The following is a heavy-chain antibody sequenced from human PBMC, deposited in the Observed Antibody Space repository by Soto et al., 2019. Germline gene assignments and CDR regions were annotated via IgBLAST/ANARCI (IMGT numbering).Heavy chain of an antibody. V-gene: IGHV4-34*01. CDR1: GGSFSGYY. CDR2: INDRGAI. Sequence: VQLQQLGAGPFRPLETPSLTCGVSGGSFSGYYWAWIHQTPGKGLEGIGEINDRGAINYNPCLKSRVSISVNTSKNHYALTLRSVTAANTAVYYCARESHDILTGPPWVWYFDLWGRGTLVTVSS. CDR3: ARESHDILTGPPWVWYFDL. J-gene: IGHJ2*01. D-gene: IGHD3-9*01.